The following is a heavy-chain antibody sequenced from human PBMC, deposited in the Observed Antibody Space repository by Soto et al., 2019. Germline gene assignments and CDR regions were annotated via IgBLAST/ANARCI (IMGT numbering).Heavy chain of an antibody. CDR2: ISAYNGNT. Sequence: ASVKVSCKASGYTFTSYGMSWVRQAPGQGLEWMGWISAYNGNTNYAQKLQGRVTMTTDTSTSTAYMELRSLRSDDTAVYYCARGDWDGYNPAYYYYSGLDVWGQGTTVTGSS. CDR3: ARGDWDGYNPAYYYYSGLDV. CDR1: GYTFTSYG. V-gene: IGHV1-18*01. J-gene: IGHJ6*02. D-gene: IGHD5-12*01.